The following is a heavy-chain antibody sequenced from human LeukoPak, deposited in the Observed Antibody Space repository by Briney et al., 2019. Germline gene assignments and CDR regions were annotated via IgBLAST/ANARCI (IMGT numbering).Heavy chain of an antibody. D-gene: IGHD2-15*01. CDR3: ARRSCSGGTCYESRGWFDS. Sequence: PSETLSLTCTVSGGSFSSGSSYWRWIRQPAGKGLEWIGRIYSSGSTIYHPSLKSRVTISVDTSKNQFSLKLSSVTAADTAVYYCARRSCSGGTCYESRGWFDSWGQGTLVTVSS. CDR1: GGSFSSGSSY. CDR2: IYSSGST. J-gene: IGHJ5*01. V-gene: IGHV4-61*02.